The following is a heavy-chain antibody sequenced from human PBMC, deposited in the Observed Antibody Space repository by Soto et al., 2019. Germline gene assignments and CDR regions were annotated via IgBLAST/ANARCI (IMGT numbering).Heavy chain of an antibody. D-gene: IGHD3-3*01. J-gene: IGHJ5*02. CDR1: GGSFSGYY. CDR2: INHSGST. CDR3: ARGGYDFWSGYYRWFDP. Sequence: SETLSLTCAVYGGSFSGYYWSWIRQPPGKGLEWIGEINHSGSTNYNPSLKSRVTISVDTSKNQFSLKLSSVTAADTAVYYCARGGYDFWSGYYRWFDPWGQGTLVT. V-gene: IGHV4-34*01.